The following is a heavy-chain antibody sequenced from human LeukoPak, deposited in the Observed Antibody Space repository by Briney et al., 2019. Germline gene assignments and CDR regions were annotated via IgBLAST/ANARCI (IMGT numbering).Heavy chain of an antibody. CDR3: ARRPVRIQIWSS. CDR2: INHSGST. CDR1: GGSFSGYY. J-gene: IGHJ4*02. V-gene: IGHV4-34*01. Sequence: SETLSLTCAVYGGSFSGYYWSWIRQPPGKGLEWIGEINHSGSTNYNPSLKSRVTISVDTSKNQFSLKLSSVTAADTAVYYCARRPVRIQIWSSWGQGTLVTVSS. D-gene: IGHD5-18*01.